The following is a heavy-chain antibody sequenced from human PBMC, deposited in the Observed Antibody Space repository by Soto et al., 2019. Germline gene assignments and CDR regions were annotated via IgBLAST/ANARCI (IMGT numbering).Heavy chain of an antibody. CDR2: ITPIFGTA. V-gene: IGHV1-69*13. D-gene: IGHD1-26*01. CDR3: ARSIVGATTYYFDY. J-gene: IGHJ4*02. Sequence: SVKVSCKASGGTFSSYAISWVRQAPGQGLEWMGGITPIFGTANYAQKFQGRVTITADESTSTAYMELSSLRSEDTAVYYCARSIVGATTYYFDYWGQGTLVTISS. CDR1: GGTFSSYA.